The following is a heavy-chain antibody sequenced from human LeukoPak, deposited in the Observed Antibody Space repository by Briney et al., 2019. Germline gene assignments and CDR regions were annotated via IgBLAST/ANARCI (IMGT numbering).Heavy chain of an antibody. CDR2: IYSGGST. CDR3: AKAWRAYGDYHTFDI. V-gene: IGHV3-53*01. D-gene: IGHD4-17*01. Sequence: GGSLRLSCAASGFTVSSNYMSWVRQAPGKGLEWVSVIYSGGSTYYADSVRGRFTISRDNSKNTLYLQMNSLGAEDTAVYYCAKAWRAYGDYHTFDIWGQGTMVTVSS. J-gene: IGHJ3*02. CDR1: GFTVSSNY.